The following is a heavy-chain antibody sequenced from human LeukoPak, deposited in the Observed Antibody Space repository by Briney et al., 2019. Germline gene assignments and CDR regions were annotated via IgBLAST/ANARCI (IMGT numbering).Heavy chain of an antibody. CDR3: ARDRHTLSAFDI. Sequence: ASVKVSCKASGYTLTSYGISWVRQAPGQGLEWMGWISAYNGNTNYAQKLQGRVTMTTDTSTSTAYMELRSLRSDDTAVYYCARDRHTLSAFDIWGQGTMVTVSS. V-gene: IGHV1-18*01. CDR2: ISAYNGNT. CDR1: GYTLTSYG. J-gene: IGHJ3*02. D-gene: IGHD2-2*02.